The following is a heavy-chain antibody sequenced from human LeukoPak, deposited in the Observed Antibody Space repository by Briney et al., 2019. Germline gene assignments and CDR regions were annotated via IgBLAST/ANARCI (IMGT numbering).Heavy chain of an antibody. CDR2: IIPIFGTA. V-gene: IGHV1-69*05. Sequence: SVKVSCKASGGTFSSYAISWVRQAPGQGLEWMGGIIPIFGTANYAQKFQGRVTITTDESTSTAYMELSSLRSEDTAVYYCARPREYGGNSDAFDIWGQGTMVTVSS. CDR3: ARPREYGGNSDAFDI. CDR1: GGTFSSYA. J-gene: IGHJ3*02. D-gene: IGHD4-23*01.